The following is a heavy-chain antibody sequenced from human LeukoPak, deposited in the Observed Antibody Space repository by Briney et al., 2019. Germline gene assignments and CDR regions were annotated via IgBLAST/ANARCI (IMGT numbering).Heavy chain of an antibody. J-gene: IGHJ4*02. Sequence: GGSLRLSCAASGFTLSIYWMHWVRQAPGKGLVWVSRINGDGSSTSNADAVKGRFTISRDNAKNTLFLQMNSLRAEDTAVYYCAREGVRDDYGSGSFGYHTDYWAREPWSPSPQ. CDR1: GFTLSIYW. D-gene: IGHD3-10*01. V-gene: IGHV3-74*01. CDR2: INGDGSST. CDR3: AREGVRDDYGSGSFGYHTDY.